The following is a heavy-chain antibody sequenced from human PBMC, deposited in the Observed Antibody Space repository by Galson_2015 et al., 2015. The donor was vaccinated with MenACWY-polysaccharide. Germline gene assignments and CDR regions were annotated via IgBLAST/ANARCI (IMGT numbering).Heavy chain of an antibody. CDR3: ARDKAVGATHFDY. D-gene: IGHD1-26*01. CDR1: GFTFNNYW. CDR2: IRQDGSEM. Sequence: SLRLSCAASGFTFNNYWMSWVRQAPGKEPEWVANIRQDGSEMYYADSVKGRFTISRDNAKDSLFLQMNSLRAEDTAVYYCARDKAVGATHFDYWGRGTLVTVSS. J-gene: IGHJ4*02. V-gene: IGHV3-7*01.